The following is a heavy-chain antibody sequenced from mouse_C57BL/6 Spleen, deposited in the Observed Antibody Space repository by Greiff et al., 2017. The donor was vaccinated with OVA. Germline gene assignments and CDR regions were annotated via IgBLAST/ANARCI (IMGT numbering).Heavy chain of an antibody. J-gene: IGHJ4*01. V-gene: IGHV3-6*01. Sequence: EVQLQQSGPGLVKPSQSLSLTCSVTGYSITSGYYWNWIRQFPGNKLEWMGYISYDGSNNYNPSFKNRISITRDTSKNQFFLKLKSVSTEDTATYYCERDQGNGYAMDYWGQGTSVTVSS. CDR3: ERDQGNGYAMDY. D-gene: IGHD2-1*01. CDR1: GYSITSGYY. CDR2: ISYDGSN.